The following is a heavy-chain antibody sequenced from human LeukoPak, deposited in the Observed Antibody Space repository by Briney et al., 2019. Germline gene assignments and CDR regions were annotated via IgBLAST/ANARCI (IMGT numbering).Heavy chain of an antibody. Sequence: PSETLSLTCTVSGGSIRSSSYYWGWIRQPPGKGLEWIGSMYYSGSTYYNPSLKSRVTISVDTSKNQFSLKLSSVTAADTAVYYCARGLKLDSLRFSLYYYYYMDVWGKGTTVTISS. V-gene: IGHV4-39*07. D-gene: IGHD5/OR15-5a*01. CDR2: MYYSGST. J-gene: IGHJ6*03. CDR1: GGSIRSSSYY. CDR3: ARGLKLDSLRFSLYYYYYMDV.